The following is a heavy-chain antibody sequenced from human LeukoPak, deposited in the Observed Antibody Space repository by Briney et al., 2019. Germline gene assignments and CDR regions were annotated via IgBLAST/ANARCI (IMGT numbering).Heavy chain of an antibody. V-gene: IGHV3-7*03. Sequence: GGSLRLSCAASGFTFSSYWMSWVRQAPGKGLEWVANIKQDGSEKYYVDSVKGRFTISRDNAKNSLYLQMNSLRAEDTAVYYCARETRGVRGVIDYYDYYYMDVWGKGTTVTISS. CDR1: GFTFSSYW. J-gene: IGHJ6*03. D-gene: IGHD3-10*01. CDR3: ARETRGVRGVIDYYDYYYMDV. CDR2: IKQDGSEK.